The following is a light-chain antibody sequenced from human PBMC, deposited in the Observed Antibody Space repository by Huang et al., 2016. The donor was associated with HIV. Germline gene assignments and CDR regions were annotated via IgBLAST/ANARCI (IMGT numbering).Light chain of an antibody. CDR1: QTITNNY. J-gene: IGKJ5*01. CDR2: GAS. V-gene: IGKV3-20*01. Sequence: EIVLTQSPGIMSLSPGERATLSCRASQTITNNYLAWYHQKPGQTPRLLIFGASSRPTGIPDRFRGSGSGTDFTLTISRLEPEDFAIYYCQHYGTSPPNTFGQGTRLEIK. CDR3: QHYGTSPPNT.